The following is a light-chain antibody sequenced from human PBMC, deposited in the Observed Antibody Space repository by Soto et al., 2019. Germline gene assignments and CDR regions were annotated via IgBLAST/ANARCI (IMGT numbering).Light chain of an antibody. V-gene: IGKV1-5*01. CDR2: DAS. Sequence: DIQMTQSPSTLSASIGDRVTITCRASQTISNWLAWYQQKPGKAPKVLIHDASRLESGVPSRFSGSGSGTEFTLTISSLQPDDFATYYCQQYNSYAITFGQGTRLEIK. J-gene: IGKJ5*01. CDR3: QQYNSYAIT. CDR1: QTISNW.